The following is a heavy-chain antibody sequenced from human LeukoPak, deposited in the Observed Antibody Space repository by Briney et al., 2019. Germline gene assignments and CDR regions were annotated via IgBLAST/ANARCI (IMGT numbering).Heavy chain of an antibody. CDR2: ISGSGGDT. J-gene: IGHJ4*02. CDR1: GFSFSSYD. Sequence: GGSLRLSCAASGFSFSSYDMSWVRQAPGKGLEWVSGISGSGGDTYHADSVKGRFTISRDNSKNTLYLQMNSLRADDTAVYYCAKAAVGATRESDYWGQGTLVTVSS. CDR3: AKAAVGATRESDY. V-gene: IGHV3-23*01. D-gene: IGHD4-23*01.